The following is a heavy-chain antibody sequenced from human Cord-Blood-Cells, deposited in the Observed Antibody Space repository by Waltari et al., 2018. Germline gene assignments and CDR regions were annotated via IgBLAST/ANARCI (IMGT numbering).Heavy chain of an antibody. CDR1: GGTVSSYT. J-gene: IGHJ6*02. CDR3: ARDRVPRLDYYYYGMDV. D-gene: IGHD5-12*01. Sequence: QAQLVQSGAEVKKSGSTVRVCCEASGGTVSSYTISSVGSGPGQGLEWMGGIIPIFGTANYAQKCKGRVTITAAKSTSTAYMGLSSLRTEDTAVNYCARDRVPRLDYYYYGMDVWGQGTTVTVSS. CDR2: IIPIFGTA. V-gene: IGHV1-69*06.